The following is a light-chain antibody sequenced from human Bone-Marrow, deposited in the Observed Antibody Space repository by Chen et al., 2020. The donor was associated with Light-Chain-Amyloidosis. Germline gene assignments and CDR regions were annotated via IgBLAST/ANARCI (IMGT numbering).Light chain of an antibody. V-gene: IGLV3-21*02. J-gene: IGLJ3*02. CDR3: QVWDRSSDRPV. CDR2: DDS. Sequence: SYVLTQPSSVSVAPGQTATLACGGNNIGSTSVHWYQQTPGQAPLLVVDDDSYRPSGIPERLSGSNSGNTATLTISRVEAGDEADYYCQVWDRSSDRPVFGGGTKLTVL. CDR1: NIGSTS.